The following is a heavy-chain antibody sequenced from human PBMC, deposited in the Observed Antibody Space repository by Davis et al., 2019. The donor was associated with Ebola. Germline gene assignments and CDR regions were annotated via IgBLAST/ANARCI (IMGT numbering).Heavy chain of an antibody. CDR1: GFTFSSYG. Sequence: GESLKISCVASGFTFSSYGMHWVRQAPGKGLEWVAVISYDGSNKYYADSVKGRFTISRDNSKNTLYLQMNSLRAEDTAVYYCAKGQVGTAQYYYYGMDVWGQGTTVTVSS. J-gene: IGHJ6*02. V-gene: IGHV3-30*18. CDR3: AKGQVGTAQYYYYGMDV. CDR2: ISYDGSNK. D-gene: IGHD1-1*01.